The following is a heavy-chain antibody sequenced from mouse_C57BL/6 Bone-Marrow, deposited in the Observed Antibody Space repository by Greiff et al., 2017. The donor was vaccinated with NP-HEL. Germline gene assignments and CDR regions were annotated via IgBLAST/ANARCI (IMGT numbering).Heavy chain of an antibody. Sequence: EVKLQESGPGLVKPSQTVFLTCTVTGISITTGNYRWSWIRQFPGNKLEWIGYIYYSGTITYNPSLTSRTTNTRDTPKNQFFLEMNSLTAEDTATYYCARDRGAAKDYAMDYWGQGTSVTVSS. CDR3: ARDRGAAKDYAMDY. J-gene: IGHJ4*01. D-gene: IGHD6-1*01. CDR2: IYYSGTI. V-gene: IGHV3-5*01. CDR1: GISITTGNYR.